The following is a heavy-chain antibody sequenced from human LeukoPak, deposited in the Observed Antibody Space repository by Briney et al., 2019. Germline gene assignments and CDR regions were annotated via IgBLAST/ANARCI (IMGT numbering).Heavy chain of an antibody. CDR2: ISPNSGGT. V-gene: IGHV1-2*02. CDR3: ARGASAGGVLPSGY. Sequence: ASVKVSCKASGYTFTGYYMFWVRQAPGQGLEGMGLISPNSGGTSYAQDFEGRVTMTRDTSIGTAYMELSGLRSDDTAVYYCARGASAGGVLPSGYWGQGTLVSVSS. CDR1: GYTFTGYY. D-gene: IGHD3-16*01. J-gene: IGHJ4*02.